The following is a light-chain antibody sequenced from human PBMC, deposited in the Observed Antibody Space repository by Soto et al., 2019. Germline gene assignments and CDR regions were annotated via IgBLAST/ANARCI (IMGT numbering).Light chain of an antibody. CDR2: AAS. J-gene: IGKJ4*01. Sequence: DIQLTQSPSFLSASVGDXVTITCRASQGISSYLAWYQQKPGKAPKLLIYAASTLQSGVPSRFSGSESGTEFTLTISSLQPEDFTTYYCQQLNTYPFTFGGGTKVEIK. CDR3: QQLNTYPFT. V-gene: IGKV1-9*01. CDR1: QGISSY.